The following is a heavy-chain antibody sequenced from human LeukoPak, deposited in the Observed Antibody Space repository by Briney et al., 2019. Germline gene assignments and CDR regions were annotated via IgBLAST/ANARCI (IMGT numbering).Heavy chain of an antibody. Sequence: SETLSLTGTVPGDSIISYYWSWIRQPPGKGLEWIGYIYYSGSTNHNPPPKSRVTISVDTSKNQFSLKLSSVTAADTAVYYCARDRGYYDSSPSAFDIWGQGTMVTVSS. D-gene: IGHD3-22*01. CDR1: GDSIISYY. V-gene: IGHV4-59*01. J-gene: IGHJ3*02. CDR2: IYYSGST. CDR3: ARDRGYYDSSPSAFDI.